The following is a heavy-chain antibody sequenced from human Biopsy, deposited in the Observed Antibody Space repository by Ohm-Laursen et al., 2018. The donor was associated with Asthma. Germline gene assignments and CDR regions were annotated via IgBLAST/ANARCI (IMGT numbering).Heavy chain of an antibody. J-gene: IGHJ4*02. CDR1: GFTFSTYG. CDR2: ISYDWNHK. D-gene: IGHD6-19*01. CDR3: GRDMGGFGSGWFPVEF. Sequence: SLRLSCAASGFTFSTYGMHWVRQAPGKGLEWVAVISYDWNHKFYEDSVKGRFTISRDNSKNTLYLQMNSLRAEDTALYHCGRDMGGFGSGWFPVEFWGQGTLVTVSS. V-gene: IGHV3-30*03.